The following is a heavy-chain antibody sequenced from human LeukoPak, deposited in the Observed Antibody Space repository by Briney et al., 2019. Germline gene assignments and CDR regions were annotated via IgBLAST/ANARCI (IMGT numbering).Heavy chain of an antibody. Sequence: GRSLRLSCAASGFTFDDYAMHWVRQAPGKGLEWVSGISWNSGSIGYADSVKGRFTISRDNAKNSLYLQMNSLRAEDTALYYCAKDKAMIVQGYFQHWGQGTLATVSS. D-gene: IGHD5-12*01. V-gene: IGHV3-9*01. CDR3: AKDKAMIVQGYFQH. CDR1: GFTFDDYA. CDR2: ISWNSGSI. J-gene: IGHJ1*01.